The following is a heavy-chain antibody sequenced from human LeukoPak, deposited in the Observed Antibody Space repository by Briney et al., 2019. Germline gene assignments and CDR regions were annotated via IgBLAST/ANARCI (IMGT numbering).Heavy chain of an antibody. CDR1: GFTFSSYA. Sequence: GGSLRLSCAASGFTFSSYAMSWVRQAPGKGLEWVSAISGRAGTTYYADSVKGRFTISRDNSKNTLYLQMNSLRAEDTAVYYCAVRYSGSWYLFDYWGQGTLVTVSS. J-gene: IGHJ4*02. V-gene: IGHV3-23*01. D-gene: IGHD6-13*01. CDR2: ISGRAGTT. CDR3: AVRYSGSWYLFDY.